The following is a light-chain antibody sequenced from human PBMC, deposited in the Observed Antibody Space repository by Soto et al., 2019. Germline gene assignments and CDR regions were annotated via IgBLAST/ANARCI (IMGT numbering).Light chain of an antibody. CDR1: SGHSNYA. V-gene: IGLV4-69*01. CDR2: LNSDGSH. CDR3: HTGGTGTPWV. J-gene: IGLJ3*02. Sequence: QSVLTQSPSASASLGASVKLTCTLSSGHSNYAIAWHQQQPEKGPRYLMQLNSDGSHSKGDGIPDRFSGSSSGAERYLTISSLQSEDDAAYYWHTGGTGTPWVFGGGTKVTVL.